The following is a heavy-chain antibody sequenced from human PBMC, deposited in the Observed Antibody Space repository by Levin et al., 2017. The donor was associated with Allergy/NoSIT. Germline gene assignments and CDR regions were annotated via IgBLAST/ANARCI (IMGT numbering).Heavy chain of an antibody. CDR3: AKKEGEVKGWGFDS. V-gene: IGHV3-23*01. Sequence: PGGSLRLSCAASGFPFSNYAMGWVRQAPGKGLEWVSAISVSANTYYADSVKGRFTISRDTSKNTLYLQMNSLRAEDTAVYYCAKKEGEVKGWGFDSWGQGTLVTVSS. CDR1: GFPFSNYA. J-gene: IGHJ4*02. CDR2: ISVSANT. D-gene: IGHD3-16*01.